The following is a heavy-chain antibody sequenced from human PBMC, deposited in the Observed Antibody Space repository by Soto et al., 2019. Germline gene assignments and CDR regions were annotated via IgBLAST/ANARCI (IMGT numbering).Heavy chain of an antibody. D-gene: IGHD1-26*01. CDR2: INPNSGNT. Sequence: QVQLVQSGAEVKKPGASVKVSCKASGYTFTNYDIHWVRQATGQGLEWMGWINPNSGNTGYAEKFQGRVTMTRNTSISTDYMERSSMRSEDTDVYYCARGDGSSHDAFYIWCQGTMVTVSS. V-gene: IGHV1-8*01. J-gene: IGHJ3*02. CDR1: GYTFTNYD. CDR3: ARGDGSSHDAFYI.